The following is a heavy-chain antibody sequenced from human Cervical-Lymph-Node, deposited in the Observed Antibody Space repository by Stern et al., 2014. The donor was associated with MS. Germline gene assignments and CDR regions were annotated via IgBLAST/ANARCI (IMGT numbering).Heavy chain of an antibody. V-gene: IGHV3-7*01. CDR2: IKRDGSET. D-gene: IGHD6-19*01. J-gene: IGHJ5*01. Sequence: VQLEESGGGLVQPGGSQRLSCVASGSTFSTSWMSWVRQAPRKGLEWVANIKRDGSETYYLDPVKRRFTISTDHANSSLYLAMNSLRAEDTAVYYCTRFLQSGWSDLFDSWGRGTLVTVSS. CDR1: GSTFSTSW. CDR3: TRFLQSGWSDLFDS.